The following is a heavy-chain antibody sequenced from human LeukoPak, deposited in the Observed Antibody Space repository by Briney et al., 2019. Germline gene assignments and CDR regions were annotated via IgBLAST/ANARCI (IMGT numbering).Heavy chain of an antibody. D-gene: IGHD2/OR15-2a*01. Sequence: PGGSLRLSCAASGFTVSSNYMSWVRQAPGKGLEWVSVIYSGGSTYYADSVKGRFTISRDNSKNTLYLQMNSLRAEDTAVYYCAKSPLSIYYFDYWGQGTLVTVSS. J-gene: IGHJ4*02. CDR1: GFTVSSNY. CDR2: IYSGGST. CDR3: AKSPLSIYYFDY. V-gene: IGHV3-53*01.